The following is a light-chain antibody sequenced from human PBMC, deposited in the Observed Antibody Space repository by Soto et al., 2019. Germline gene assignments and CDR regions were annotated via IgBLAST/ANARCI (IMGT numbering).Light chain of an antibody. J-gene: IGKJ3*01. V-gene: IGKV2-40*01. Sequence: DIVMTQTPLSLPVTPGEPASMSCRSSQSLFDSDYGFTYLDWYLQKPGQSPHLLIYALSYRASEVPDRFSGSGSGTNFTLKISRVEAEDVGVYYCMHRIEFPWTFGPGTKVDLK. CDR3: MHRIEFPWT. CDR2: ALS. CDR1: QSLFDSDYGFTY.